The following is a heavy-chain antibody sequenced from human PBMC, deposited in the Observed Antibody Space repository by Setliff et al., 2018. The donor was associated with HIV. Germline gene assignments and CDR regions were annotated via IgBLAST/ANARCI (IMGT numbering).Heavy chain of an antibody. CDR3: ARGVAAAGMVMDV. D-gene: IGHD6-13*01. CDR1: GGSISSISYY. V-gene: IGHV4-39*07. Sequence: PSETLSLTCTVSGGSISSISYYWGWIRQPPGKGLEWIASIYYSGITNYNPSLQSRVAMSVDTSKNQFSLKLTSVSAADTAVYYCARGVAAAGMVMDVWGKGTTVTVSS. CDR2: IYYSGIT. J-gene: IGHJ6*03.